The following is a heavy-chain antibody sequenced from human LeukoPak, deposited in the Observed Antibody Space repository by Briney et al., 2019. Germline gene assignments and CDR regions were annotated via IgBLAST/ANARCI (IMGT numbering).Heavy chain of an antibody. J-gene: IGHJ3*02. D-gene: IGHD4-11*01. Sequence: TGGSLRLSCAASGFTVSSNYMSWVRQAPGKGLEWVSVIYSGGSTYYADSVKGRFTISRDNSKNTLYLQMNSLRAEDTAVYYCARGLTTVTPLDIWGLGAMVTVSS. V-gene: IGHV3-66*02. CDR2: IYSGGST. CDR3: ARGLTTVTPLDI. CDR1: GFTVSSNY.